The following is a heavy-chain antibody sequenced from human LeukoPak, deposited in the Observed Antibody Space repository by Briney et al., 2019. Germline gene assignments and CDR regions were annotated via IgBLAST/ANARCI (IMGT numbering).Heavy chain of an antibody. CDR2: ISGSGGTT. CDR1: GLTFSSYA. J-gene: IGHJ4*02. Sequence: GGSLRLSCAASGLTFSSYAMSWVRQAPGKGLEWVSVISGSGGTTYYADSVKGRFTISRDNSKNTLYLQMDSLRAEDTAVYYCAKGEVQSDYWGQGTLVSVSS. CDR3: AKGEVQSDY. V-gene: IGHV3-23*01.